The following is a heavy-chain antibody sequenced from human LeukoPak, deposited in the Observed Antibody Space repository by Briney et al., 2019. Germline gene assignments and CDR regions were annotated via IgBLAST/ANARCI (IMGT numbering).Heavy chain of an antibody. V-gene: IGHV4-34*01. CDR1: GGSFSGYY. CDR3: ARTSSGYYRHWFDP. Sequence: PSETLSLTCAVYGGSFSGYYWSWIRQPPGKGLEWIGEINHSGSTNYNPSPKSRVTISVDTSKNQFSLKLSSVTAADTAVYYCARTSSGYYRHWFDPWGQGTLVTVSS. D-gene: IGHD3-22*01. J-gene: IGHJ5*02. CDR2: INHSGST.